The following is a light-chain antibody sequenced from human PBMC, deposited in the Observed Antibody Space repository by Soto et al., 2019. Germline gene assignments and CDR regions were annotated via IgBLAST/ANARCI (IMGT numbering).Light chain of an antibody. J-gene: IGKJ1*01. CDR2: DAS. CDR3: QQYTSYSWT. Sequence: DIQMTQSPSSLSASLGCMFTITFLASQTISSWLAWYQQKPGKAPQILIYDASTLKSGVPSRFSASGSGTEFTLIISSLQPDDFATYYCQQYTSYSWTFGQRTNVDIK. CDR1: QTISSW. V-gene: IGKV1-5*01.